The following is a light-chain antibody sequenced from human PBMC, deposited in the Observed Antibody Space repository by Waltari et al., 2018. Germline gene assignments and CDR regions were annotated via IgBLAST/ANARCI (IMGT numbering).Light chain of an antibody. Sequence: QSALTQPPSASGAPGQSITIACTGTSSDVGGSDFVSWYHQYPGKAPKLIISEITKRPSWVPYRFSGSKSANTASLTVSGLQPEDEADDFCSSYAATYNLVLGGGTKLTV. J-gene: IGLJ3*02. CDR2: EIT. V-gene: IGLV2-8*01. CDR3: SSYAATYNLV. CDR1: SSDVGGSDF.